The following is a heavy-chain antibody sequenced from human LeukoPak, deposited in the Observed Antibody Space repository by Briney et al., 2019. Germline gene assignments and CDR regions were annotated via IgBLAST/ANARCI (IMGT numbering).Heavy chain of an antibody. CDR3: ARSMELFRAFDI. CDR1: GGSISSYY. J-gene: IGHJ3*02. Sequence: SETLSLTCTVSGGSISSYYWSWIRQPPGKGLEWIGYIYYSGSTNYNPPLKSRVTISVDTSKNQFSLKLSSVTAADTAVYYCARSMELFRAFDIWGQGTMVTVSS. V-gene: IGHV4-59*01. D-gene: IGHD4/OR15-4a*01. CDR2: IYYSGST.